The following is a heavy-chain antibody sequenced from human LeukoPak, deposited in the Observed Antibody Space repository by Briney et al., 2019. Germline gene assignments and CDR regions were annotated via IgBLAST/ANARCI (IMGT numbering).Heavy chain of an antibody. CDR2: IYSGGST. Sequence: GGSLRLSCAASGFTVSSNYMSWVRQAPGKGLEWVSVIYSGGSTYYADSVKGRFTISRDNSKNTLYLQMNSLRAEDTAVYYCARDIVPAAIRHFDYWGQGTLVTVSS. J-gene: IGHJ4*02. D-gene: IGHD2-2*02. V-gene: IGHV3-66*01. CDR3: ARDIVPAAIRHFDY. CDR1: GFTVSSNY.